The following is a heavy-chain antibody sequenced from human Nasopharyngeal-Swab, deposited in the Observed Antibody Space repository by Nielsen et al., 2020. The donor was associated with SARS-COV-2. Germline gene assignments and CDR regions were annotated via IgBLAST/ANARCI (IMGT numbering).Heavy chain of an antibody. J-gene: IGHJ3*02. CDR2: ISGSDGST. CDR3: AKDQRWAARGVDAFDI. V-gene: IGHV3-23*01. D-gene: IGHD6-6*01. Sequence: WIRQPPGKGLEWVSAISGSDGSTYYADSVKGRFTISRDNSKNTLYLQMNSLRAEDTAVYYCAKDQRWAARGVDAFDIWGQGTMVTVSS.